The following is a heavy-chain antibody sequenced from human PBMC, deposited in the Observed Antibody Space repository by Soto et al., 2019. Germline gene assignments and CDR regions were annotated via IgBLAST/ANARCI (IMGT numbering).Heavy chain of an antibody. V-gene: IGHV3-72*01. J-gene: IGHJ4*02. D-gene: IGHD3-10*01. CDR1: GFPLSDNY. CDR3: VRTSHYGSGTWNFDF. Sequence: PGGSLRLSCAGSGFPLSDNYMDWVRQAPGKGLEWVGRTRNKASRYTTEYAASVKGRFTVSRDESMNSLHLQMNSLKTEDTAVYYCVRTSHYGSGTWNFDFWGQGTVVTVS. CDR2: TRNKASRYTT.